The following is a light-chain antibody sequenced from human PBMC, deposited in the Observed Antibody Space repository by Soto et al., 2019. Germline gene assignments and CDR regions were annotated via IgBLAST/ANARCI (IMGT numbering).Light chain of an antibody. J-gene: IGKJ2*02. Sequence: FVLTQSPGTLSLSPGERATLSCRASQSVRGNYIAWYQQKPGQAPRVLIFEASKRATGTPDRFSGSGSGTDFTLTISRLEPEDFAVFYCQQCVKSPCTFGQGTKVEI. V-gene: IGKV3-20*01. CDR2: EAS. CDR1: QSVRGNY. CDR3: QQCVKSPCT.